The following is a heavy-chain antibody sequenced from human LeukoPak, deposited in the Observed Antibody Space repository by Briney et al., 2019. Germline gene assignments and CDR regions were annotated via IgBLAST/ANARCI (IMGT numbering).Heavy chain of an antibody. CDR2: ISSSSSYI. V-gene: IGHV3-21*01. CDR3: AIDSSGLVDY. Sequence: ETLSLTCTVSGGSISSSSYYWGWIRQPPGKGLEWVSSISSSSSYIYYADSVKGRFTISRDNAKNSLYLQMNSLRAEDTAVYYCAIDSSGLVDYWGQGTLVTVSS. CDR1: GGSISSSS. J-gene: IGHJ4*02. D-gene: IGHD3-22*01.